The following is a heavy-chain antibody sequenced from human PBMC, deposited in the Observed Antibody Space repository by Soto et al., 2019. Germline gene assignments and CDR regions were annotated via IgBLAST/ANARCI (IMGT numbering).Heavy chain of an antibody. J-gene: IGHJ6*02. CDR3: ARGLDSSGYYNYYYGMDV. V-gene: IGHV1-69*01. CDR1: GGTFSSYA. D-gene: IGHD3-22*01. CDR2: IIPIFGTA. Sequence: QVQLVQSGAEVKKPGSSVKVSCKASGGTFSSYAISWVRQAPGQGLEWMGGIIPIFGTANYAQKFQGRVTITADESTSTAYMDLSSLRSEDTAVYYCARGLDSSGYYNYYYGMDVWGQGTTVTVSS.